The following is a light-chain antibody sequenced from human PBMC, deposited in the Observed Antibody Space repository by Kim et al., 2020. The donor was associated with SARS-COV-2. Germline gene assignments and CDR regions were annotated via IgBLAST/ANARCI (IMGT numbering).Light chain of an antibody. Sequence: SVSPGQTASITCSGDKLGERYVCWYQQRPGQSPVVVIYQDTNRPSGIPERFSGSSSGDTATLTISGTQAMDEADYYCQVWDSTTTVFGGGTQLTVL. CDR1: KLGERY. CDR3: QVWDSTTTV. V-gene: IGLV3-1*01. J-gene: IGLJ2*01. CDR2: QDT.